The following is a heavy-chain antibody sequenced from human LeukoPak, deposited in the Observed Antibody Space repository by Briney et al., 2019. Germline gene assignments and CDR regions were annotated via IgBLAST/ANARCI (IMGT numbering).Heavy chain of an antibody. CDR2: KYYSGSA. J-gene: IGHJ6*03. V-gene: IGHV4-59*12. D-gene: IGHD2/OR15-2a*01. CDR1: GGSINSYY. CDR3: ARVRRESNMDV. Sequence: PSETLSLTCTVSGGSINSYYWSWIRQVPGKGLEWIGFKYYSGSASYNPSPKSRVTISVDTSTNQFSLKLSSVTAADTAVYYCARVRRESNMDVWGKGTTVTVSS.